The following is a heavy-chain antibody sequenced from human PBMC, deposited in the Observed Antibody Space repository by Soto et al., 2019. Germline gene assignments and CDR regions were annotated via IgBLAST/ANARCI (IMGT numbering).Heavy chain of an antibody. V-gene: IGHV3-7*03. CDR2: IKQDGSEK. Sequence: GGSLRLSCAASGFTFSSSWMTWVRQAPGKGLEWVANIKQDGSEKYYVDSVKGRFTISRDNAKNSLYLQMNSLRAEDTAFYYCARDLEYLQLWGQGTLVTVYS. J-gene: IGHJ1*01. CDR1: GFTFSSSW. CDR3: ARDLEYLQL.